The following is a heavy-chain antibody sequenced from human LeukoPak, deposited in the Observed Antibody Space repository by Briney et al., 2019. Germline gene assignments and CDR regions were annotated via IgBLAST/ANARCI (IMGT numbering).Heavy chain of an antibody. CDR2: IRYDGSNK. V-gene: IGHV3-30*02. Sequence: GGSLRLSCAASGFTFSSYGMHWVRQAPGKGLEWVAFIRYDGSNKYYADSVKGRFTISRDNSKNTLYLQMNSLRAEDTAVYYCARDSIVTVTTSNFDYWGQGTLVTVSS. CDR3: ARDSIVTVTTSNFDY. D-gene: IGHD4-17*01. CDR1: GFTFSSYG. J-gene: IGHJ4*02.